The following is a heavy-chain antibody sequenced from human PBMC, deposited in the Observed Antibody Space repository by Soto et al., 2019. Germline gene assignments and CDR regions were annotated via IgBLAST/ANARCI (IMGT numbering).Heavy chain of an antibody. Sequence: ESLKISCKGSGYSFTSYWISWVRQMPGKGLEWMGRIDPSDSYTNYSPSFQGHVTISADKSISTAYLQWSSLKASDTAMYYCARSRITMVRGYGMDVWGQGTPVTVSS. CDR1: GYSFTSYW. D-gene: IGHD3-10*01. CDR2: IDPSDSYT. V-gene: IGHV5-10-1*01. CDR3: ARSRITMVRGYGMDV. J-gene: IGHJ6*02.